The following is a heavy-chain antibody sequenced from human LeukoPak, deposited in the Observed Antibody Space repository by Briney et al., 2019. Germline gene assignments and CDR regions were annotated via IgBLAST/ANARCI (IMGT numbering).Heavy chain of an antibody. CDR3: ARVSPRYCSSTSCYSTGAFDI. CDR2: INPNSGGT. J-gene: IGHJ3*02. CDR1: GYTFTGYY. Sequence: ASVKVSCKASGYTFTGYYMHWVRQAPGQGLEWMGWINPNSGGTNYAQKFQGRVTMTRDTSISTAYMELSRLRSDDTAVYYCARVSPRYCSSTSCYSTGAFDIWGQGTMVTVSS. V-gene: IGHV1-2*02. D-gene: IGHD2-2*02.